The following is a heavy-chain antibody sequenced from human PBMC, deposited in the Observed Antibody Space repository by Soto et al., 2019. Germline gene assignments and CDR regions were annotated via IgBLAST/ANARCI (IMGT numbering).Heavy chain of an antibody. CDR3: ATTIQLWATDAFDI. J-gene: IGHJ3*02. D-gene: IGHD5-18*01. V-gene: IGHV1-69*02. CDR2: IIPILGIA. Sequence: QVQLVQSGAEVKKPWSSVKVSCKASGGTFSSYTISWVRQAPGQGLEWMGRIIPILGIANYAQKFQGRVTITADKSTRTAYMELRNMRSEDTAVYYCATTIQLWATDAFDIWGQGTMVTVSS. CDR1: GGTFSSYT.